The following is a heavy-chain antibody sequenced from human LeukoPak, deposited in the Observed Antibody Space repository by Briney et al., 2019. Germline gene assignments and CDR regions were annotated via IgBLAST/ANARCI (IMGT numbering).Heavy chain of an antibody. CDR1: GFTFSSYA. CDR2: ISGSGGST. CDR3: ARVAVVVAEFDY. D-gene: IGHD2-15*01. Sequence: GGSLRLSCAASGFTFSSYAMSWVRQAPGKGLEWVSAISGSGGSTSYAQKFQGRVTMTRDTSTSTVYMELSSLRSEDTAVYYCARVAVVVAEFDYWGQGTLVTVSS. V-gene: IGHV3-23*01. J-gene: IGHJ4*02.